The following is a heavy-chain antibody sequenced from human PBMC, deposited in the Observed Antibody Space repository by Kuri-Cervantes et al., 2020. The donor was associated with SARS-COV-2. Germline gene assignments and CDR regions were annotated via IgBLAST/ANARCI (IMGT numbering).Heavy chain of an antibody. CDR1: GFTFSSYW. V-gene: IGHV3-7*01. D-gene: IGHD4-17*01. J-gene: IGHJ6*03. CDR2: IKQDGSEK. CDR3: ARGQTPLKYGEADYYYYYMDV. Sequence: GESLKISCAASGFTFSSYWMSWVRQAPGKGLEWVANIKQDGSEKYYVDSVKGRFTISRDSAKNSLYLQMNSLRAEDTAVYYCARGQTPLKYGEADYYYYYMDVWGKGTTVTVSS.